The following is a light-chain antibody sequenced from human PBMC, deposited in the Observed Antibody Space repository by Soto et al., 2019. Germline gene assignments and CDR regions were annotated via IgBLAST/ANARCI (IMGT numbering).Light chain of an antibody. V-gene: IGLV1-40*01. Sequence: QSVLTQPPSVSGAPGQRVTISCSGSSSNIGAEYDVHWYQQLPGTAPKVLIYGNSNRPSGVPDRFSDSKSGTSASLAITGLQAADEADYYCQSYDISLNAWVFGGGTKVTVL. CDR1: SSNIGAEYD. CDR2: GNS. CDR3: QSYDISLNAWV. J-gene: IGLJ3*02.